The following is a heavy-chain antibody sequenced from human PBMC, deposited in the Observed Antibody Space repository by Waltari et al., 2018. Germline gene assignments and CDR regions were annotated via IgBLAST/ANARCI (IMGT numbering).Heavy chain of an antibody. Sequence: QVHLVQSGAEVKKPGSSVKVSCQASGGTFSSYAISRVRQAPGQGLEGMGRIIPIFGTANYAQKFQGRVTITADKSTSTAYMELSSLRSEDTAVYYCARGSRYGDLKDWGQGTLVTVSS. V-gene: IGHV1-69*08. D-gene: IGHD4-17*01. CDR2: IIPIFGTA. CDR1: GGTFSSYA. J-gene: IGHJ4*02. CDR3: ARGSRYGDLKD.